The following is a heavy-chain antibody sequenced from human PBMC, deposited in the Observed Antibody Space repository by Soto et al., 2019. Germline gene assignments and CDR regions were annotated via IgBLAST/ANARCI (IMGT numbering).Heavy chain of an antibody. CDR3: EVTTGY. V-gene: IGHV1-8*01. D-gene: IGHD2-21*02. CDR2: MSPESGNT. Sequence: GASVKVSCKASGYTFTDYDINWVRQASGQGLEYMGWMSPESGNTGYAPQFQGRVTMTRSTSISTAYMELSSLRSEDTAVYYCEVTTGYWGQGTKVTVSS. J-gene: IGHJ4*02. CDR1: GYTFTDYD.